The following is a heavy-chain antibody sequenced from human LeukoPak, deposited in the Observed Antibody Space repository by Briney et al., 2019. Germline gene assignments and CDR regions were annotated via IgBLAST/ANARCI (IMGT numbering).Heavy chain of an antibody. J-gene: IGHJ4*02. CDR3: ARHLSGITGYTYGRGIDY. CDR2: ISGSGGST. Sequence: GGSLRLSCAASGFTFSSYAMSWVRQAPGKGLEWVSAISGSGGSTYYADSVKGRFTISRDNSKNTLYLQMNSLRAEDTAVYYCARHLSGITGYTYGRGIDYWGQGTLVTVSS. CDR1: GFTFSSYA. V-gene: IGHV3-23*01. D-gene: IGHD5-18*01.